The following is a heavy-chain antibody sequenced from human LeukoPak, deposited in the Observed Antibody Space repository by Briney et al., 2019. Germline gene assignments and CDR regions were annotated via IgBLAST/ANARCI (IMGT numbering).Heavy chain of an antibody. J-gene: IGHJ4*02. V-gene: IGHV7-4-1*02. CDR2: INTNTGNP. CDR1: GDTFTTYA. CDR3: ARNLGYCTGNICYSLLDY. Sequence: ASVKVSRKASGDTFTTYAMNWVRQAPGQGLEWMGWINTNTGNPTYAQGFTGRFVFSLDTSVSTAYLQISSLKAEDTAVYYCARNLGYCTGNICYSLLDYWGQGTLVTVSS. D-gene: IGHD2-15*01.